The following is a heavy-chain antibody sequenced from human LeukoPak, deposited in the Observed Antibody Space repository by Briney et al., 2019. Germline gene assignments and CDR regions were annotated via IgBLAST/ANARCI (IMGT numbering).Heavy chain of an antibody. Sequence: GGSLRLSCAASGFSLNRHWMSWVRQAPGKGLDWVATINRDGSIEHYVDSVKGRFIISRDNAKNSLSLQMITLRAEDTAMFYCARLLGDSTTYDVWGQGTPVTVSS. CDR2: INRDGSIE. D-gene: IGHD3-16*01. CDR1: GFSLNRHW. J-gene: IGHJ4*02. V-gene: IGHV3-7*01. CDR3: ARLLGDSTTYDV.